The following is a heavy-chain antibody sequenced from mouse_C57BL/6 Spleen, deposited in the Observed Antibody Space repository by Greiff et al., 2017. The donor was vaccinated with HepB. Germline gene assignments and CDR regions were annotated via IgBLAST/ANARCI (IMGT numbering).Heavy chain of an antibody. Sequence: QVQLKQSGPELVKPGASVKISCKASGYAFSSSWMNWVKQRPGKGLEWIGRIYPGDGDTNYNGKFKGKATLTADKSSSTAYMQLSSLTSEDSAVYFCARWGELVDFDYWGQGTTLTVSS. CDR1: GYAFSSSW. J-gene: IGHJ2*01. D-gene: IGHD4-1*01. V-gene: IGHV1-82*01. CDR3: ARWGELVDFDY. CDR2: IYPGDGDT.